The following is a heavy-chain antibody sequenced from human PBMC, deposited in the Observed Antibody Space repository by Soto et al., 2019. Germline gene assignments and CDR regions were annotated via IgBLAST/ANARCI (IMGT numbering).Heavy chain of an antibody. CDR2: ISHSGTV. J-gene: IGHJ4*02. CDR3: ARDYDGFDY. V-gene: IGHV4-4*02. Sequence: SETLSLTCDVSSVSITSSNWWTWVRQPPGKGLEWLGKISHSGTVNYNATLRSRVTISVDKPKNQLSLKLMSVTAADTAVYYCARDYDGFDYWGPGILVTVSS. CDR1: SVSITSSNW. D-gene: IGHD3-16*01.